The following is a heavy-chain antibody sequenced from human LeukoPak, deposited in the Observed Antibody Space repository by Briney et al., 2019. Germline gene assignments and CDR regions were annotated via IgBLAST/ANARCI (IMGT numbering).Heavy chain of an antibody. CDR1: GFTFSIYS. J-gene: IGHJ4*02. CDR2: ISSSSSNI. D-gene: IGHD3-22*01. CDR3: ARDYDGSGFYDY. Sequence: PGGSLRLSCAASGFTFSIYSMNWVRQAPGKGLEWVSSISSSSSNIYYADSVKGRFTISRDNAKNSLYLQMNSLRAEDTAVYYCARDYDGSGFYDYWGQGTLVTVSS. V-gene: IGHV3-21*01.